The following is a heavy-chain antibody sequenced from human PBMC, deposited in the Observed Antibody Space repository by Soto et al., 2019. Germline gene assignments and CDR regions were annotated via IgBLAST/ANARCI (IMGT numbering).Heavy chain of an antibody. CDR1: GAPINSDDYP. V-gene: IGHV4-30-2*01. D-gene: IGHD3-22*01. CDR2: IYHTGTT. Sequence: SETLSLTCTVSGAPINSDDYPWTWIRQPPGKGLQWIGYIYHTGTTFYNMSLKSRVTISVDRSKNQFSLKLSSVTAADTAVYYCARGINYYDSSGDSWFDPWGQGTLVTVS. CDR3: ARGINYYDSSGDSWFDP. J-gene: IGHJ5*02.